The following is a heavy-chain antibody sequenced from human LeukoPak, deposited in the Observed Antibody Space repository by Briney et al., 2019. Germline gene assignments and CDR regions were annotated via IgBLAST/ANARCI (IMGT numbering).Heavy chain of an antibody. J-gene: IGHJ3*02. CDR1: GYTLTELS. Sequence: ASVKVSCRVSGYTLTELSMHWVRQAPGKGLEWMGGFDPEDGETIYAQKFQGRVTMTEDTSTDTAYMELSSLRSEDTAVYYCARDKWARGWYSYGEEGDAFDIWGQGTMVTVSS. CDR3: ARDKWARGWYSYGEEGDAFDI. D-gene: IGHD5-18*01. V-gene: IGHV1-24*01. CDR2: FDPEDGET.